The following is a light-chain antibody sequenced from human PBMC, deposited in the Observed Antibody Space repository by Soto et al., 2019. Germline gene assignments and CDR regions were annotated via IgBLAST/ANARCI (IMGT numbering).Light chain of an antibody. V-gene: IGLV2-14*01. Sequence: QSVLTQPASVSGSPGQSITISCTGTSSDVGGYNYVSWYQQHPGKAPKLMIYDVSNRPSGVSNRFSGSKSGNTASLTISGLQAEDEADYYCSSYTSSSTLSVSGPGTKVTVL. CDR1: SSDVGGYNY. J-gene: IGLJ1*01. CDR2: DVS. CDR3: SSYTSSSTLSV.